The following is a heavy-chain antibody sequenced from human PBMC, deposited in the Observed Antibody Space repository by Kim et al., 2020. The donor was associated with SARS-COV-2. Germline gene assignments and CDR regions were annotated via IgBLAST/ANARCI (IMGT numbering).Heavy chain of an antibody. J-gene: IGHJ6*02. CDR1: GFTFSSYS. CDR3: ARYILYSSSSPQMDV. V-gene: IGHV3-21*01. Sequence: GGSLRLSCAASGFTFSSYSMNWVRQAPGKGLEWVSSISSSSSYIYYADSVKGRFTISRDNAKNSLYLQMNSLRAEDTAVYYCARYILYSSSSPQMDVWGQGTTVTVSS. D-gene: IGHD6-13*01. CDR2: ISSSSSYI.